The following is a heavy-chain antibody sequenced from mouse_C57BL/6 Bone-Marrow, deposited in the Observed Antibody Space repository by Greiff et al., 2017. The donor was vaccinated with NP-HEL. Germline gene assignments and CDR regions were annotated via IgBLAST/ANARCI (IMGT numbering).Heavy chain of an antibody. J-gene: IGHJ3*01. V-gene: IGHV1-54*01. Sequence: QVQLQQSGAELVRPGTSVKVSCKASGYAFTNYLIEWVKQRPGQGLEWIGVINPGSGGTNYNEKFKGKATLTADKSSSTAYMQLSSLTSEDSAVYFYARKAAQARFAYWGQGTLVTVSA. CDR2: INPGSGGT. CDR3: ARKAAQARFAY. D-gene: IGHD3-2*02. CDR1: GYAFTNYL.